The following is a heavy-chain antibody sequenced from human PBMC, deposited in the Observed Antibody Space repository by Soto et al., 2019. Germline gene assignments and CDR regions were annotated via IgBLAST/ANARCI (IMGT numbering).Heavy chain of an antibody. CDR1: GFTLSRYS. CDR3: GVEKRGGSQPIDY. J-gene: IGHJ4*02. CDR2: ISSGNNNI. Sequence: GVSLRLSCTASGFTLSRYSMNWVRQAPGKGLEWVSSISSGNNNIYYAASVKGRFTISRDDSKNSLFLQMNSLNSGDTAVYYCGVEKRGGSQPIDYWGQGTLVTVSS. D-gene: IGHD5-12*01. V-gene: IGHV3-21*04.